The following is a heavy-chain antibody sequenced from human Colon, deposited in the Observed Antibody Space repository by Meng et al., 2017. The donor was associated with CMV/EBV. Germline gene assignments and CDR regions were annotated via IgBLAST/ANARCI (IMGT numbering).Heavy chain of an antibody. J-gene: IGHJ1*01. D-gene: IGHD5-12*01. Sequence: GESLKISCAASEFIFSNYLMSWVRQAPGKGLEWVTNINLDGSKKYSVDSVKGRFTISRDNGKNLLFLQMSSLRAEDSVVYYCVGGVGGRGYSADWGQGTLVTVSS. CDR1: EFIFSNYL. CDR3: VGGVGGRGYSAD. V-gene: IGHV3-7*01. CDR2: INLDGSKK.